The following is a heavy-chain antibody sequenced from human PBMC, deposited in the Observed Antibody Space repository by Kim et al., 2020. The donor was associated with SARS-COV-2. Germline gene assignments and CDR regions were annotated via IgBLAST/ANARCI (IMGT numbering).Heavy chain of an antibody. V-gene: IGHV3-11*01. D-gene: IGHD3-9*01. J-gene: IGHJ4*01. CDR2: ISKNDKRI. CDR3: ARDVVTPSFDWPPSFDS. Sequence: GGSLRLSCAASKFSVSDYYMSWIRQAPGKGLELVAYISKNDKRIYYADSVRGRFTISRDNAKNSLYLQMNGLRAEDTAFSYCARDVVTPSFDWPPSFDS. CDR1: KFSVSDYY.